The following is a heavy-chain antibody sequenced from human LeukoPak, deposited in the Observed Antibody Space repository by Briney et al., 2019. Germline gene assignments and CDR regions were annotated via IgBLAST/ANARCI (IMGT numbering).Heavy chain of an antibody. CDR1: GSTVSTNY. CDR2: ISSSGSTI. D-gene: IGHD5-12*01. J-gene: IGHJ4*02. CDR3: ARDLGGYDTFYYFDY. Sequence: PGGSLRLSCAASGSTVSTNYMSWVRQAPGKGLEWVSYISSSGSTIYYADSVKGRFTISRDNAKDSLYLQMNSLGAEDTAVYYCARDLGGYDTFYYFDYWGQGTLVTVSS. V-gene: IGHV3-11*04.